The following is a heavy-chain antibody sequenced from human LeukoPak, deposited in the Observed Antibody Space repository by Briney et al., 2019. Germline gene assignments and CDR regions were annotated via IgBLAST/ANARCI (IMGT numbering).Heavy chain of an antibody. CDR1: GFTFNDYA. V-gene: IGHV3-23*01. D-gene: IGHD6-13*01. CDR3: AKRGSSSWTQFDY. J-gene: IGHJ4*02. Sequence: GGSLRLPCAASGFTFNDYAINWVRHAPGKGPEWVSVISGGTGGSTYYADSVKGRFTMSRDNSKNTLYLQMSSLRAEDTAVYYCAKRGSSSWTQFDYWGQGTLVTVSS. CDR2: ISGGTGGST.